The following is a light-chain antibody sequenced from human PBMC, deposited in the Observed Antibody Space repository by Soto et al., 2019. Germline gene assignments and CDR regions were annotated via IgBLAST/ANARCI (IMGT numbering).Light chain of an antibody. Sequence: EIVLTQSPGTLSLSPGERATLSCRASQSVSNNYLAWYQQKPGQAPRLLIYGASNRATGIPDRFSGSGSGTEFTLTISSLQAEDVAIYYCQQYYTLPLTFGGGTKVDIK. CDR1: QSVSNNY. V-gene: IGKV3-20*01. J-gene: IGKJ4*01. CDR2: GAS. CDR3: QQYYTLPLT.